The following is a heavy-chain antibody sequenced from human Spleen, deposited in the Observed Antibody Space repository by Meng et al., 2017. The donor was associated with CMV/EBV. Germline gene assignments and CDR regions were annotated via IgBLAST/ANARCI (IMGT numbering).Heavy chain of an antibody. Sequence: QVQLVESGGGVVQPGRSLRLSCAASGFTFSSYAMHWVRQAPGKGLEWVAVISYDGSNKYYADSVKGRFTISRDNSKNTLYLQMNSLRAEDTAVYYCASTRWLQQYFDYWGQGTLVTVSS. CDR1: GFTFSSYA. J-gene: IGHJ4*02. CDR3: ASTRWLQQYFDY. D-gene: IGHD5-24*01. CDR2: ISYDGSNK. V-gene: IGHV3-30-3*01.